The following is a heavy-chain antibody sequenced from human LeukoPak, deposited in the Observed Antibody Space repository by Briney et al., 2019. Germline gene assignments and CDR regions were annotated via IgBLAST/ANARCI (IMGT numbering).Heavy chain of an antibody. Sequence: PSETLSLTCAVPGGSISSSNWWSWVRQPPGKGLEWIGEIYHSGSTNYNPSLKSRVTISVDKSKNQFSLKLSSVTAADTAVYYCAKREMVRGVIGWFDPWGQGTLVTVSS. CDR2: IYHSGST. J-gene: IGHJ5*02. CDR3: AKREMVRGVIGWFDP. D-gene: IGHD3-10*01. V-gene: IGHV4-4*02. CDR1: GGSISSSNW.